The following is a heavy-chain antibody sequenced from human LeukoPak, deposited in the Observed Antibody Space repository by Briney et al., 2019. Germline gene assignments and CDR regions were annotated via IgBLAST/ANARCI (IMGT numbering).Heavy chain of an antibody. D-gene: IGHD3-10*01. CDR3: ARGLGDDDAFDI. CDR1: GYSISSGYY. CDR2: IYHSGST. Sequence: SETLSLTCAVSGYSISSGYYWGWIRQPPGKGLEWIGSIYHSGSTYYNPSLKSRVTISVDTSKNQFSLKLSSVTAADTAVYYCARGLGDDDAFDIWGQGKMVTVSS. J-gene: IGHJ3*02. V-gene: IGHV4-38-2*01.